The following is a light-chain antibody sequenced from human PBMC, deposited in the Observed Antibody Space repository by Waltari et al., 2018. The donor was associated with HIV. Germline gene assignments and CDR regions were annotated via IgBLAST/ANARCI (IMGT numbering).Light chain of an antibody. Sequence: DVVLTQSPLSLPVTLGQSASLSCRSSQRLVYSDGNTYLNRFQQKPGQAPRRLIYGVSNRDSGVPNRFSGSGSGTDFTLKISRVEAEDLGVYYCMQGRNWSVTFGPGTRVDIK. V-gene: IGKV2-30*01. J-gene: IGKJ3*01. CDR1: QRLVYSDGNTY. CDR3: MQGRNWSVT. CDR2: GVS.